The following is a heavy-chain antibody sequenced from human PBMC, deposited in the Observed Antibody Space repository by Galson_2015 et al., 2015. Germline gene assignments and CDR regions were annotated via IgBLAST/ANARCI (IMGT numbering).Heavy chain of an antibody. CDR3: AKDPGFFSGNYYYYYGMDV. D-gene: IGHD1-26*01. V-gene: IGHV3-30*18. CDR2: ISYDGSNK. J-gene: IGHJ6*02. Sequence: SLRLSCAASGFTFSSYGMHWVRQAPGKGLEWVAVISYDGSNKYYADSVKGRFTISRDNSKNTLYLQMNSLRAEDTAVYYCAKDPGFFSGNYYYYYGMDVWGQGTTVTVSS. CDR1: GFTFSSYG.